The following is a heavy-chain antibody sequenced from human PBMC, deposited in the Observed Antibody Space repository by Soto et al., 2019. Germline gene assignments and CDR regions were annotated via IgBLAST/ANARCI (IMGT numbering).Heavy chain of an antibody. J-gene: IGHJ6*02. Sequence: SETLSLTCGVYGGSFSGYYWSRIRQPPGKGLEWIGEINHSGNTNYNPSLKSRVTISVDTSKNQFSLKLSSVTAADTAVYYCARDGVEGYYDSSGYQSTYGMDVWGQGTTVT. CDR1: GGSFSGYY. D-gene: IGHD3-22*01. CDR2: INHSGNT. V-gene: IGHV4-34*01. CDR3: ARDGVEGYYDSSGYQSTYGMDV.